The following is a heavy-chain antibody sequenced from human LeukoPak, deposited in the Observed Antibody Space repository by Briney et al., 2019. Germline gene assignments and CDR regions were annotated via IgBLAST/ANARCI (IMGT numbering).Heavy chain of an antibody. CDR2: INSDGSST. Sequence: PGESLRLSCASSGFTFSSYSMNWIRQTPGKGLVWVSRINSDGSSTTYADSVKGRFTISRDNAKNTLYLQMNSLRAEDTAVYYCARVRSAAAVDYWGQGTLVTVSS. CDR1: GFTFSSYS. J-gene: IGHJ4*02. V-gene: IGHV3-74*03. CDR3: ARVRSAAAVDY.